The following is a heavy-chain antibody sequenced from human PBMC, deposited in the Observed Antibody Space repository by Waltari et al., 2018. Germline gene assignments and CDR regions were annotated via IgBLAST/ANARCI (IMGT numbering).Heavy chain of an antibody. D-gene: IGHD2-2*01. V-gene: IGHV3-30*02. CDR3: AKDGSFVVVPEAMFDYYMDV. CDR2: IRYDGSNA. Sequence: QVQLVESGGGVGQPGGSLRLSCAAAGFTVSSYGMHWVGQAPGKGLEGVAFIRYDGSNAYYADSVKGRFTISRDNSKNTLSLQMNSLRAEDTAVYYCAKDGSFVVVPEAMFDYYMDVWGKGTTVSVSS. CDR1: GFTVSSYG. J-gene: IGHJ6*03.